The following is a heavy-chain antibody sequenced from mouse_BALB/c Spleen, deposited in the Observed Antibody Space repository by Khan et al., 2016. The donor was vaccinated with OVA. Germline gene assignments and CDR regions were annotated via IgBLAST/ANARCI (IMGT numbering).Heavy chain of an antibody. Sequence: QVQLKQSGAELAKPGASVKMSCKASGYTFINYWILWVKQRPGQGLEWIGYINPSTGYTEYNQNFKDKATLTAANSSSTAYMQLSSLTSEDSAVYYCARRGQRWDFDYGSQGTTLTVSS. D-gene: IGHD1-1*01. J-gene: IGHJ2*01. CDR1: GYTFINYW. CDR2: INPSTGYT. CDR3: ARRGQRWDFDY. V-gene: IGHV1-7*01.